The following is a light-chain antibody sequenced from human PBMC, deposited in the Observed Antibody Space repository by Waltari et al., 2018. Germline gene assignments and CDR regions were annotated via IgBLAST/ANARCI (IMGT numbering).Light chain of an antibody. CDR2: DVS. CDR1: SSDVGDYNN. J-gene: IGLJ2*01. V-gene: IGLV2-14*03. CDR3: SSYISSSTLEL. Sequence: QPALTQPAPVSGSPGQSITISCTGTSSDVGDYNNFPWYQQHQGKAPKLMIFDVSNRPSGVSNRFSGSKSGNTTSLTISGLQAEDEADYYCSSYISSSTLELFGGGTSLTVL.